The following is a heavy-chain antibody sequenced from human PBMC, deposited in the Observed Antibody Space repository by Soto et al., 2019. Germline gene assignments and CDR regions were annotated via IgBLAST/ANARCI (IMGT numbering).Heavy chain of an antibody. CDR2: ISTTGGHV. CDR3: VIKPHWARPFEY. J-gene: IGHJ4*02. V-gene: IGHV3-48*03. CDR1: GFLFRNYE. Sequence: EVRLVESGGDLVKSGGSLSLSCVGSGFLFRNYEMNWVRQAPGKGLEWLAHISTTGGHVSESDSVKGRFTISRDNTKHTLYLRMNSLRTKDTGVYYCVIKPHWARPFEYWGQGTLVNVTS. D-gene: IGHD7-27*01.